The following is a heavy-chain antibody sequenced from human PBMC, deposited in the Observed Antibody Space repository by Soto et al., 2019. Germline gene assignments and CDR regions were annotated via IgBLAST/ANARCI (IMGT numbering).Heavy chain of an antibody. CDR3: ARDLHRYCSSTSCYLYWDGGVYYYYGMNV. J-gene: IGHJ6*02. D-gene: IGHD2-2*01. V-gene: IGHV1-69*13. CDR2: IIPIFGTA. Sequence: SVKVSCKASGVTFSIYAISCVRQAPGQGLEWMGGIIPIFGTANYAQKFQGRVTITADESTSTAYMELSSLRSEDTAVYYCARDLHRYCSSTSCYLYWDGGVYYYYGMNVWGQGTTVTVSS. CDR1: GVTFSIYA.